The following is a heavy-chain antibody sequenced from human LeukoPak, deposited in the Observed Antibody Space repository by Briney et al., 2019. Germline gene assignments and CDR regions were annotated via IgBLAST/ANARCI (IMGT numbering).Heavy chain of an antibody. J-gene: IGHJ4*02. CDR2: IYYTGTT. D-gene: IGHD3-3*01. CDR3: ARQGYWSGYFVFDY. CDR1: GGSISNYY. V-gene: IGHV4-59*08. Sequence: SETLSLTCTVSGGSISNYYWSCIRQPPGKGLEYIGFIYYTGTTNYNPSLKSRVTISVDTSKNQFSLKLSSVTAADTAVYYCARQGYWSGYFVFDYWGQGALVTVSS.